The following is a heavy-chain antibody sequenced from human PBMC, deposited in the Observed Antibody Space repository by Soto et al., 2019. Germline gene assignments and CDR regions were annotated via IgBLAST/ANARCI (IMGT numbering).Heavy chain of an antibody. CDR3: ASRPRGYSYHFDD. CDR1: GFALSTRGVG. Sequence: QITLKESGPTLVKPTQTLTMTCTFSGFALSTRGVGVGWIRQPPGKALDWLALIYWDDDEGYSPSLKSRLTITKYTSKNQVVLTITNMDPGDTDTYYRASRPRGYSYHFDDWGQGTLVTVSS. V-gene: IGHV2-5*02. J-gene: IGHJ4*02. CDR2: IYWDDDE. D-gene: IGHD5-18*01.